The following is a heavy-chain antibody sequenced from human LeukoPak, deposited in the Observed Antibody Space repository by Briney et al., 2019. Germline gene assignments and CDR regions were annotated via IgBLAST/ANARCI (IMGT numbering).Heavy chain of an antibody. D-gene: IGHD1-26*01. CDR1: GGSISSSSYY. Sequence: SETLSPTCTVSGGSISSSSYYWGWIRQPPGKGLEWIGSIYYSGSTYYNPSLKSRITISVDTSKNQFSLKLSSVTAADTAVYYCVRTQGGTAFDIWGQGTMVTVSS. CDR2: IYYSGST. V-gene: IGHV4-39*07. J-gene: IGHJ3*02. CDR3: VRTQGGTAFDI.